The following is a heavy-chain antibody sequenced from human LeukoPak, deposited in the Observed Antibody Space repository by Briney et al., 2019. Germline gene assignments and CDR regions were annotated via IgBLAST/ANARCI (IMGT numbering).Heavy chain of an antibody. J-gene: IGHJ4*02. Sequence: GGSLRLSCAASGFTFSSYAMSWVRQAPGKGLEWVAAISGSGGSTYYADSVKGRFTIPRDTSTNTLYLQMNSLRAEDTAVYYCAKDAVFGVVTHFDYWGQGTLVTVSS. V-gene: IGHV3-23*01. CDR2: ISGSGGST. D-gene: IGHD3-3*01. CDR3: AKDAVFGVVTHFDY. CDR1: GFTFSSYA.